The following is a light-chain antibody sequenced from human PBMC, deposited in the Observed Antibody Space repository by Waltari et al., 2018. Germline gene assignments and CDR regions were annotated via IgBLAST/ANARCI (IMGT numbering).Light chain of an antibody. CDR1: SSNIGSKS. CDR3: ATWDDSLNGL. J-gene: IGLJ2*01. V-gene: IGLV1-44*01. Sequence: QSVLTQPPSVSGTPGQRVSISCSGNSSNIGSKSVNWYQQVPGTAPKLLIYSNNQRPSGVPYRFSGSKSGTSASLAISGLQSEDEADYYCATWDDSLNGLFGGGTKLTVL. CDR2: SNN.